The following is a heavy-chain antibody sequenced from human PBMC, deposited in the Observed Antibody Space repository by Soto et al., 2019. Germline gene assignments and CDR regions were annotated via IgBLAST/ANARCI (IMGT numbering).Heavy chain of an antibody. CDR2: MVGDGSSW. J-gene: IGHJ4*02. CDR1: GFTFRTYA. CDR3: AKDLRPDGRYDLDY. Sequence: EVQLLESGRGLAQPGGSLRLSCAASGFTFRTYAMNWVRQAPGKGLEWVSVMVGDGSSWDYADSVRGRFTISRDNSKNTLYLQMNSLRAEDTAVYYCAKDLRPDGRYDLDYWGQGTLVTVSS. V-gene: IGHV3-23*01. D-gene: IGHD1-26*01.